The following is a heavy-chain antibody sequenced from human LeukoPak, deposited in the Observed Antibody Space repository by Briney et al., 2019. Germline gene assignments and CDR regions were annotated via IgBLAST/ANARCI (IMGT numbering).Heavy chain of an antibody. V-gene: IGHV1-2*02. J-gene: IGHJ6*02. CDR3: ATMGIYDSGSKTTYYYYYGMDV. D-gene: IGHD3-10*01. CDR2: INPNSGGT. CDR1: GYTFTGYY. Sequence: ASVKVSRKASGYTFTGYYMHWVRQAPGQGLEWMGWINPNSGGTNYAQKFQGRVTMTRDTTISTAYMELSRLRSDDTAVYYCATMGIYDSGSKTTYYYYYGMDVWGQGTTVTVSS.